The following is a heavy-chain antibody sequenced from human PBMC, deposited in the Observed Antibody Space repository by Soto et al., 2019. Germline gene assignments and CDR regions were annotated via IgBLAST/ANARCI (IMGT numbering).Heavy chain of an antibody. CDR1: GFAFSDST. V-gene: IGHV3-73*01. CDR2: IRSKANTYAT. D-gene: IGHD5-12*01. CDR3: TGRIVATEPAFDS. Sequence: GGSLRLSCAASGFAFSDSTIHWVRQASGKGLEWVGRIRSKANTYATAYNASVKSRFTVSRDDSNSTAYLQMNSLKSEDTAVYFCTGRIVATEPAFDSWGQGTLVTVSS. J-gene: IGHJ4*02.